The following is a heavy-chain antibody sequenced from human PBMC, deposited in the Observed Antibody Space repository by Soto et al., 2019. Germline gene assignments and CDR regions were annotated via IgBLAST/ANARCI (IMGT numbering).Heavy chain of an antibody. CDR1: GGSISNYY. V-gene: IGHV4-59*08. CDR2: IYYSGST. CDR3: ARHASLYNPIDY. D-gene: IGHD1-20*01. J-gene: IGHJ4*02. Sequence: SEPLSLTCTVSGGSISNYYWSWIRQPPGKGLEWIGYIYYSGSTNYNPSLKSRVTMSVDTSKNQFSLKLSSVTAADTAVYYCARHASLYNPIDYWGQGTLVTVSS.